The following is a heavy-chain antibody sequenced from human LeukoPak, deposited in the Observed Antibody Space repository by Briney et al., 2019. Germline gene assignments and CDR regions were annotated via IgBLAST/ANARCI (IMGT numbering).Heavy chain of an antibody. CDR2: ISWNSGSI. Sequence: PGRSLRLSCAASGFTFDEYAMHWVRQAPGKGLEWVSGISWNSGSIGYADSVKGRFTISRDNAKNSLYLQMNSLRAEDTALYYCAKDSEWELLYYFDYWGQGTLVSVSS. J-gene: IGHJ4*02. D-gene: IGHD1-26*01. CDR3: AKDSEWELLYYFDY. CDR1: GFTFDEYA. V-gene: IGHV3-9*01.